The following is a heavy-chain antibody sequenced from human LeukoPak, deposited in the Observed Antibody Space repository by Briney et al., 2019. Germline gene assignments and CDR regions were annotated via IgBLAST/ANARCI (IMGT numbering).Heavy chain of an antibody. CDR2: IYPGDSDT. D-gene: IGHD6-13*01. CDR3: ASPYTTSWLNGFDY. V-gene: IGHV5-51*01. CDR1: GYSFTNYW. J-gene: IGHJ4*02. Sequence: GESLKISCKGSGYSFTNYWIGRVRQMPGKGLEWMGIIYPGDSDTTYSPSFQGQVTISVDKSSSTAYLQWSSLQASDTAMYYCASPYTTSWLNGFDYWGQGTLVTVSS.